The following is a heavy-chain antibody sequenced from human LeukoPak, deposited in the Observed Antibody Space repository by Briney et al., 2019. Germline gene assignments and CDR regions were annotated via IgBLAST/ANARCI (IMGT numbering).Heavy chain of an antibody. J-gene: IGHJ4*02. Sequence: WFRQPPGKGLEWIGSIYYSGSTYYNPSLKSRVTISVDTSKNQFSLKLSSVTAADTAVYYCAGQLDYGDYWGQGTLVTVSS. CDR3: AGQLDYGDY. D-gene: IGHD4-17*01. CDR2: IYYSGST. V-gene: IGHV4-39*01.